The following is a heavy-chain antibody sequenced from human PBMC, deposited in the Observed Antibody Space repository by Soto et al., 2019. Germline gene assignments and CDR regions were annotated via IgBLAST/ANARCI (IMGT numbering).Heavy chain of an antibody. J-gene: IGHJ5*02. Sequence: SETLSLTCIVSGDSITSHLWTWIRQPPGKGLEWIGLMHYSGNTNFNPSLKSRVTMSIDTSKNQFSLKLRSVTAADTAAYYCVRDYLLTGFDTWGQGTVVTVSS. V-gene: IGHV4-59*11. D-gene: IGHD3-9*01. CDR2: MHYSGNT. CDR1: GDSITSHL. CDR3: VRDYLLTGFDT.